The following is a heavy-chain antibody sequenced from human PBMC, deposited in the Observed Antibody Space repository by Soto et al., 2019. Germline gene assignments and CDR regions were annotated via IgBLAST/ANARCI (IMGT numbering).Heavy chain of an antibody. CDR1: GYIFKNYY. J-gene: IGHJ4*01. CDR3: ARDLTSSDY. Sequence: QVQLVQSGAEVKKHGASVKISCETSGYIFKNYYIHWVRQAPVQGLEWMAIFNPFRAATNYEQSLQGRVTATMDMSTSTVYMELNNLRSEDTAMYYCARDLTSSDYWGQGTLISVSS. D-gene: IGHD2-2*01. V-gene: IGHV1-46*02. CDR2: FNPFRAAT.